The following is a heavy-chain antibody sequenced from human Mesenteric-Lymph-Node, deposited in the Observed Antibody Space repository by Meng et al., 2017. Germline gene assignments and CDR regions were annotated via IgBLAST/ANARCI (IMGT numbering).Heavy chain of an antibody. CDR3: ARELHPLIVGPTTNHYYYYGMDV. D-gene: IGHD1-26*01. Sequence: GESLKISCAASGFTFSSSWMHWVCQAPEKGLEWVADIKCDGSEKYYVDSVKGRLTISRDNAKDTLYLQMNSLRPEDTAVYYCARELHPLIVGPTTNHYYYYGMDVWGQGTTVTVSS. CDR1: GFTFSSSW. V-gene: IGHV3-52*01. CDR2: IKCDGSEK. J-gene: IGHJ6*02.